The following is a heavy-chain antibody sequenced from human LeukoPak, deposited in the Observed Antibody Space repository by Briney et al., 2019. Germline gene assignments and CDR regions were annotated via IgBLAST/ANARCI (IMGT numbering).Heavy chain of an antibody. CDR1: GFTFSDYY. Sequence: GGSLRLSCAASGFTFSDYYMTWIRQAPGKGLEWMSYISSSSHMIYYADSVKGRFTLSRDNAKNSLYLQMNSLRAEDTAVYYCGRDGSGSPDYWGQGTLVTVSS. V-gene: IGHV3-11*01. D-gene: IGHD1-26*01. CDR2: ISSSSHMI. J-gene: IGHJ4*02. CDR3: GRDGSGSPDY.